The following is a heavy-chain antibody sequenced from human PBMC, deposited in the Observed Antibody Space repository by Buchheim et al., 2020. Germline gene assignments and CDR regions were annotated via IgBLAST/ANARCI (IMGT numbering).Heavy chain of an antibody. J-gene: IGHJ6*02. CDR1: GFTFSSYW. CDR3: ARDPTWVYSGSYVDYYGMDV. D-gene: IGHD1-26*01. CDR2: INSDGSST. Sequence: EVQLVESGGGLVQPGGSLRLSCAASGFTFSSYWMHWVRQAPGKGLVWVSRINSDGSSTSYADSVKGRFTISRDNATDTLSLQMNSLRAEDTAVYYCARDPTWVYSGSYVDYYGMDVWGQGTT. V-gene: IGHV3-74*01.